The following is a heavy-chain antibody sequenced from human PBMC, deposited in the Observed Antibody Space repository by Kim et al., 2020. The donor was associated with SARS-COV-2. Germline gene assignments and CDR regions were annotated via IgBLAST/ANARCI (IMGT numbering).Heavy chain of an antibody. CDR2: IYTSGST. CDR3: ARAHASGVDAVVPAANLLYYYYGMDV. CDR1: GGSISSGSYY. D-gene: IGHD2-2*01. J-gene: IGHJ6*02. Sequence: SETLSLTCTVSGGSISSGSYYWSWIRQPAGKGLEWIGRIYTSGSTNYNPSLKSRVTISVDTSKNQFSLKLSSVTAADTAVYYCARAHASGVDAVVPAANLLYYYYGMDVWGQGTTVTVSS. V-gene: IGHV4-61*02.